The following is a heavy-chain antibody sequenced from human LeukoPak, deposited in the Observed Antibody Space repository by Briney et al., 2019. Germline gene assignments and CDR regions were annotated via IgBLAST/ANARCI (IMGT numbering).Heavy chain of an antibody. V-gene: IGHV3-48*01. J-gene: IGHJ4*02. D-gene: IGHD5/OR15-5a*01. CDR2: ISSSCNTI. CDR1: GFTFSTYS. CDR3: AVSDYFDY. Sequence: GGSLRLSCAASGFTFSTYSMNWVRQAPGKGLEWVSYISSSCNTIYDADSVKGRFTISRDNAKNSLYLQMNSLRAEDTAVYYCAVSDYFDYWGQGTLVTVSS.